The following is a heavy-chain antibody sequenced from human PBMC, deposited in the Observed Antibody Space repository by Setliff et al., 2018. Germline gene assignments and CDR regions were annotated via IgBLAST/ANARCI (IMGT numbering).Heavy chain of an antibody. V-gene: IGHV4-59*08. Sequence: PSETLSLTCTFSGGSISGASIWSWIRQPPGKGLGWIGYIYYSGTTYSNASLASRLTISVDTAKNQFSLKLTSVTAADTAVYYCARTGTYRYFDYWGQGTRVTVSS. CDR1: GGSISGAS. D-gene: IGHD1-1*01. CDR3: ARTGTYRYFDY. CDR2: IYYSGTT. J-gene: IGHJ4*02.